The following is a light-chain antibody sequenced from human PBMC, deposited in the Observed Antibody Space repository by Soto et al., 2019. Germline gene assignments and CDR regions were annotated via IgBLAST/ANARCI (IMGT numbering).Light chain of an antibody. CDR3: QQYDSIPFT. CDR2: DAS. CDR1: QDISKY. V-gene: IGKV1-33*01. Sequence: DIQMTQSPSPLSASVGDRVTITCQASQDISKYLNWYQQKPGKAPKLLIYDASNLEAGVPSRFSGTGSGTFYTFTISSLHPEDFATYHCQQYDSIPFTFGPGTKVEIK. J-gene: IGKJ3*01.